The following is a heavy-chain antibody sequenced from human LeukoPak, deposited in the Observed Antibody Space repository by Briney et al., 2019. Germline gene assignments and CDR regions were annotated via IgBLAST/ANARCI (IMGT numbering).Heavy chain of an antibody. V-gene: IGHV3-7*01. J-gene: IGHJ4*02. CDR1: AFTFSSYW. Sequence: GGSLRLSCAASAFTFSSYWMSWVRQAPAKGPEWVANIKEDGSEIHYVDSVKGRFTISRDNAKNSLYLQLNSLRVEDTAVYYCARDRGYSSFDYWGQGTLVTVSS. CDR3: ARDRGYSSFDY. CDR2: IKEDGSEI. D-gene: IGHD4-23*01.